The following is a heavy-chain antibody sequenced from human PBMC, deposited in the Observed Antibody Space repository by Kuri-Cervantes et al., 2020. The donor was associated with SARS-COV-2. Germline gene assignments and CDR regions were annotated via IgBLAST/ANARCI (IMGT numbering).Heavy chain of an antibody. V-gene: IGHV3-33*01. J-gene: IGHJ6*02. CDR1: EFTFSSYA. D-gene: IGHD1-26*01. CDR2: IWYDGSNK. Sequence: GESLKISCAVSEFTFSSYAMHWVRQAPGKGLEWVAVIWYDGSNKYYADSVKGRFAISRDTSKNTLYLQVSSLRAEDTAVYYCARQYSGGLLPLNYYYGMDVWGQGTTVTVSS. CDR3: ARQYSGGLLPLNYYYGMDV.